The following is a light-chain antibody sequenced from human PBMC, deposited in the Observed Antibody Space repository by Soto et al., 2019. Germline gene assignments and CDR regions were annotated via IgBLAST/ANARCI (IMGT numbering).Light chain of an antibody. CDR3: SSYAGPITFYV. Sequence: QSALTQPASVSGSPGQSITIPCTGTSSDVGTYTLVSWYQQHPGKAPKLVIYEVNKRPAGVSKRFSGSKSCDTASLTISGLQAEDEADYYCSSYAGPITFYVFGTGTKLTVL. V-gene: IGLV2-23*02. CDR1: SSDVGTYTL. J-gene: IGLJ1*01. CDR2: EVN.